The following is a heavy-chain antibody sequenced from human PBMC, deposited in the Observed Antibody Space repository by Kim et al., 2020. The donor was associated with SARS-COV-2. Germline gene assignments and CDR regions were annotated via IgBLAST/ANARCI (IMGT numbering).Heavy chain of an antibody. Sequence: SETLSLTCTVSGGSISSSSYYWGWIRQPPGKGLEWIGSIYYSGSTYYNPSLKSRVTISVDTSKNQFSLKLSSVIAADTAGYYCARGYRGSYLYYFDYWG. D-gene: IGHD1-26*01. CDR3: ARGYRGSYLYYFDY. V-gene: IGHV4-39*01. CDR1: GGSISSSSYY. CDR2: IYYSGST. J-gene: IGHJ4*01.